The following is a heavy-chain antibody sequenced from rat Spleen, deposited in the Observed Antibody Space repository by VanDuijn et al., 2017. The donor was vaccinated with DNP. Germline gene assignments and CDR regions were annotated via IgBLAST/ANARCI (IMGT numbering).Heavy chain of an antibody. Sequence: EVQVVESGGGSVQPGRSLKLSCAASGFTFSDYYMAWVRQTPTRGLEWVAYLTYDGVNTYYRDSVKGRFTISRDNAKSTLHLQMNSLRSEDMATYYCARPMDFYSGGFAYWGQGTLVTVSS. CDR3: ARPMDFYSGGFAY. J-gene: IGHJ3*01. CDR1: GFTFSDYY. CDR2: LTYDGVNT. D-gene: IGHD1-1*01. V-gene: IGHV5-22*01.